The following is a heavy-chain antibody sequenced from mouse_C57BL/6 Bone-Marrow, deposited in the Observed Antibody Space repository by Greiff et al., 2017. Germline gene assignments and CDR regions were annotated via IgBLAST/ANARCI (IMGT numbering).Heavy chain of an antibody. J-gene: IGHJ3*01. V-gene: IGHV5-6*01. CDR1: GFTFSSYG. CDR2: ISSGGSYT. Sequence: EVMLVESGGDLVKPGGSLKLSCAASGFTFSSYGMSWVRQTPDKRLEWVATISSGGSYTYYPDSVKGRFTISRDNAKNTLYLQMSSLKSEDTAMYYCARGEYWGQGTLVTVSA. CDR3: ARGEY.